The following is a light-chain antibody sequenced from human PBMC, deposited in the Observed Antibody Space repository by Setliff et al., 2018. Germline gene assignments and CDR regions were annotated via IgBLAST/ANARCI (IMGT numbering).Light chain of an antibody. J-gene: IGLJ1*01. CDR1: SSDVGSYDY. CDR3: CSCTSNITPYV. CDR2: NVN. V-gene: IGLV2-18*02. Sequence: QSALIQPPSVSGSPGQSVTISCTGTSSDVGSYDYVSWYQQHPGTVPKPMIYNVNTRPSGVPDRFSGSKSGNTASMTISGLQAEDEADYFCCSCTSNITPYVFGTGTKVTVL.